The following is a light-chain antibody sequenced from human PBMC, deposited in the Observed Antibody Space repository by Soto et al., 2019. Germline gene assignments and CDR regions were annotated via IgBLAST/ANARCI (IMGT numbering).Light chain of an antibody. CDR2: DNY. J-gene: IGLJ2*01. Sequence: QSVLTQPPSVSAAPGQRVTIFCSGSSSTIGNNYVSWYQHLTGTSPILLIYDNYYRASGIPDRFSGSKSGTSATLVITGVQTGDEAEYYCRTCDSKLDNGVVFGGGTKLTVL. CDR3: RTCDSKLDNGVV. CDR1: SSTIGNNY. V-gene: IGLV1-51*01.